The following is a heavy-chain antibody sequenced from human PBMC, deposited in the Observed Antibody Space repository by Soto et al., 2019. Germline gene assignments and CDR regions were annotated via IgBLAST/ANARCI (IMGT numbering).Heavy chain of an antibody. CDR3: ARDQLYYNDISGRPLNAFDV. D-gene: IGHD3-22*01. J-gene: IGHJ3*01. CDR2: IGIGSSTK. V-gene: IGHV3-48*01. CDR1: GFTFRNYG. Sequence: WGSLRLSCAASGFTFRNYGMNWVRQAPGKGLEWVSYIGIGSSTKYYAYSVKGRFTISRDNVKNSLYLQMNSLRAEDTAVYYCARDQLYYNDISGRPLNAFDVWGQGTMVTVSS.